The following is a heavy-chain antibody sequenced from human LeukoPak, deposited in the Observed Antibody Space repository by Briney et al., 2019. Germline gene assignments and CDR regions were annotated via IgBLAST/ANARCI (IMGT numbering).Heavy chain of an antibody. J-gene: IGHJ4*02. CDR1: GFSFSSYC. D-gene: IGHD2-15*01. V-gene: IGHV3-7*01. Sequence: PGGSLRLSCAASGFSFSSYCMSWVRHAPGKGLEWVANIKEDGSQINYADSAQGRFTISRDNAKNTLDLQMNSLRAEVTAVYYCGRYGYASASDYWGQGTLVTVSS. CDR3: GRYGYASASDY. CDR2: IKEDGSQI.